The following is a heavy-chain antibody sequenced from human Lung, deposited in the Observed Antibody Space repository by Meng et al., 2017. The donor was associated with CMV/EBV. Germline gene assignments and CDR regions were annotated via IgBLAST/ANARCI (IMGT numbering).Heavy chain of an antibody. CDR1: GGSTRSYY. CDR2: IYYSGST. D-gene: IGHD3-3*01. Sequence: SQXXSLTXTVSGGSTRSYYWSWIRQPPGKGLEWIGYIYYSGSTNYNPSLKSRVTISVDTSKNQFSLKLSSVTAADTAVYYCARDPAASIFGVVTNEGYFDYWXQGTLVTVSS. V-gene: IGHV4-59*01. CDR3: ARDPAASIFGVVTNEGYFDY. J-gene: IGHJ4*02.